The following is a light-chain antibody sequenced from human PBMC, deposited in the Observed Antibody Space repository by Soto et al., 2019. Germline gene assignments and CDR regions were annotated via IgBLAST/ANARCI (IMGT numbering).Light chain of an antibody. Sequence: IVMTQSPLSLPVTPGEPASITCRSSQRLLHNNGYNYLDWYLQKPGQSPQLLIHMGSSRASGVPDRFSGSGSGTDFTLKISRVEAEDVGVYYCMEALQILYTFGQGTKLEIK. J-gene: IGKJ2*01. CDR1: QRLLHNNGYNY. CDR3: MEALQILYT. V-gene: IGKV2-28*01. CDR2: MGS.